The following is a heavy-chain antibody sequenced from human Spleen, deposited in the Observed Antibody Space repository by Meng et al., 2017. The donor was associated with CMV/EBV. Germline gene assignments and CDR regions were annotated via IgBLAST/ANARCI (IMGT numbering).Heavy chain of an antibody. D-gene: IGHD3-16*02. CDR3: ARVQRSSVPAAWVIDAFDI. CDR1: GASMTSYY. J-gene: IGHJ3*02. V-gene: IGHV4-59*01. CDR2: IDYSGKT. Sequence: SETLSLTCSVSGASMTSYYWNWIRQPPGKGLEWIGYIDYSGKTNYSPSLRSRVTASVDMSKNQFSLRLTSVTAADTAVYYCARVQRSSVPAAWVIDAFDIWGQGTTVTVSS.